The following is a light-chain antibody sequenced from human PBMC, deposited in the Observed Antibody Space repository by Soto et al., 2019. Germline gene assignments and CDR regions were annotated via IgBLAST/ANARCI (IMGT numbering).Light chain of an antibody. J-gene: IGKJ2*02. CDR1: QSMSSW. Sequence: DIQMTQSPSTLSASVGDRVTITCRASQSMSSWLAWNQQKPGKAPKLLIYKASSLESGVPSRFSGSGSGTEFTLTINILQPDDYATYYCQQYNSYSPWTFGLGTKLEIK. CDR2: KAS. CDR3: QQYNSYSPWT. V-gene: IGKV1-5*03.